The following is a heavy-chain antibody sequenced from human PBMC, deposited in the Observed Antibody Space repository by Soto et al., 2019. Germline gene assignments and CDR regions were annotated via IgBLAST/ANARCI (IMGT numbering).Heavy chain of an antibody. CDR3: ARLLRAPKYCISTSCYLRPKEANYYGMDV. Sequence: PSETLSLTCTVSGGSISSGGYYWSWIRQHPGKGLEWIGYIYYSGSTYYNPSLKSRVTISVDTSKNQFSLKLRSVTAADTAVYYCARLLRAPKYCISTSCYLRPKEANYYGMDVWGQGTTVTVSS. CDR2: IYYSGST. D-gene: IGHD2-2*01. V-gene: IGHV4-31*03. CDR1: GGSISSGGYY. J-gene: IGHJ6*02.